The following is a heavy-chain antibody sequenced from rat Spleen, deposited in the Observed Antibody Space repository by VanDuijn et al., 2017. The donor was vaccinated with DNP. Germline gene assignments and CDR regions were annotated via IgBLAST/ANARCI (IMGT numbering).Heavy chain of an antibody. V-gene: IGHV5-22*01. CDR2: IGSHVYAP. CDR1: GFTFSDYY. CDR3: IRWNSGHFDY. J-gene: IGHJ2*01. Sequence: EVQLVESGGGLVQPGRSLKLSCAASGFTFSDYYMAWVRQAPTKGLEWVAYIGSHVYAPYYGDSVKGRFTISRDNAKSTLYLQMNSLRSEDMATYYCIRWNSGHFDYWGQGDMVTVSS. D-gene: IGHD4-3*01.